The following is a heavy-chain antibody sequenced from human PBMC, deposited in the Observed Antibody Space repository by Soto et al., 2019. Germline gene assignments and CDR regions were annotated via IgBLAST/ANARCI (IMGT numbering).Heavy chain of an antibody. CDR2: IYPGDSDT. V-gene: IGHV5-51*01. CDR3: ARLLDCSGGSCYFDP. Sequence: PGKGLEWMGIIYPGDSDTRYSPSFQGQDTISADKSISTAYLQWSSLKASDTAMYYCARLLDCSGGSCYFDPWGQGTLVTVSS. D-gene: IGHD2-15*01. J-gene: IGHJ4*02.